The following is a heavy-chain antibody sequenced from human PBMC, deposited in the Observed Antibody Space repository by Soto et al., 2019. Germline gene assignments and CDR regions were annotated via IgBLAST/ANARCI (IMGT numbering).Heavy chain of an antibody. CDR1: GGSFSGYY. CDR3: ARGPGITIFGVVTPDPLDY. J-gene: IGHJ4*02. V-gene: IGHV4-34*01. Sequence: QVQLQQWGAGLLKPSETLSLTCAVYGGSFSGYYWSWIRQPPGKGLEWIGEINHSGSTNYNPSLKSRVTISVDTSKNQCALKLSSVTAADTAVYYCARGPGITIFGVVTPDPLDYWGQGTLVTVSS. CDR2: INHSGST. D-gene: IGHD3-3*01.